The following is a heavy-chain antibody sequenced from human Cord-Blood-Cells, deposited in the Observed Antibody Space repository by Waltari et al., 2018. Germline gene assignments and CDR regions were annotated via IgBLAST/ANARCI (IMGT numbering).Heavy chain of an antibody. J-gene: IGHJ4*02. Sequence: QLQLQESGPGLVKPSETLSLTCTVSGCSISSSSYYWGWIRQPPGKGLEWIGSIYYSGSTYYNPSLKSRVTISVDTSKNQFSLKLSSVTAADTAVYYCARLPWGDGYEGYWGQGTLVTVSS. CDR2: IYYSGST. V-gene: IGHV4-39*01. D-gene: IGHD5-12*01. CDR1: GCSISSSSYY. CDR3: ARLPWGDGYEGY.